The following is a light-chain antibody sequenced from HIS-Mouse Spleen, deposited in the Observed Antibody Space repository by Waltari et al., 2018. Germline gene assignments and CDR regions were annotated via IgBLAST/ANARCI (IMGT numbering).Light chain of an antibody. J-gene: IGLJ2*01. Sequence: SYELTQPPSVSVSPGQTARITCSGDALPKKYAYWYQQESGQAPVMVIYEDSKRPPGIPERFSGSSSGTRATLTISGAQVEDEADYYCYSTDSSGNHRVFGGGTKLTVL. CDR1: ALPKKY. V-gene: IGLV3-10*01. CDR2: EDS. CDR3: YSTDSSGNHRV.